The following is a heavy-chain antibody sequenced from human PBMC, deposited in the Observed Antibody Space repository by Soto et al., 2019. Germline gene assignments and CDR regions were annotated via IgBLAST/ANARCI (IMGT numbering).Heavy chain of an antibody. V-gene: IGHV1-24*01. J-gene: IGHJ6*02. CDR2: FDPEDGET. CDR1: GYTLTELS. CDR3: ATVFSIAAAGTYYYGMDV. D-gene: IGHD6-13*01. Sequence: GASVKVSCKVSGYTLTELSMHWVRQAPGKGLEWMGGFDPEDGETIYAQKFQGRVTMTEDTSTDTAYMELSSLRSEDTAVYYCATVFSIAAAGTYYYGMDVWGQGTMVTVSS.